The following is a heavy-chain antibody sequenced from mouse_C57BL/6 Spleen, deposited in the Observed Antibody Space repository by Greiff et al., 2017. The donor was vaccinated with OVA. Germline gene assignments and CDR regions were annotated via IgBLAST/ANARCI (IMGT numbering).Heavy chain of an antibody. D-gene: IGHD2-5*01. CDR3: ATYYSNYRDWYFDV. CDR2: IWGDGST. CDR1: GFSLTSYG. J-gene: IGHJ1*03. Sequence: VKLVESGPGLVAPSQSLSITCTVSGFSLTSYGVSWVRQPPGTGLEWLGVIWGDGSTNYHSALISRLSISKDNSKSQVFLKLNSLQTDDTATYYCATYYSNYRDWYFDVWGTGTTVTVSS. V-gene: IGHV2-3*01.